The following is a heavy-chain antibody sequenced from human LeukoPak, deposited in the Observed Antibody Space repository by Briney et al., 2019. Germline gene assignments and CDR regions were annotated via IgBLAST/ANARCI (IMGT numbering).Heavy chain of an antibody. CDR2: ISAYNGNT. CDR3: ARDRGPYSSDP. J-gene: IGHJ5*02. Sequence: ASVKVSYKASGYTFTSYGISWVRQAPGQGLEWMRWISAYNGNTNYAQKLQGRVTMATDISTSTAYMELRSLRSDDTAVYYCARDRGPYSSDPWGQGTLVTVSS. CDR1: GYTFTSYG. V-gene: IGHV1-18*01. D-gene: IGHD6-13*01.